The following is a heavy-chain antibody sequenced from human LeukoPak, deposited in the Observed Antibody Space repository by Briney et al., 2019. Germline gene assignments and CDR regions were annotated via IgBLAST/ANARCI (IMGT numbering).Heavy chain of an antibody. Sequence: GKSLRLSCVASGFTFSDYVIHWVRQAPGKGLEWVAVISYDGSNKYYADSVKGRFTISRDNSKNTLYLQMNSLRAEDTAVYYCAKNFEYFDYWGQGTLVTVSS. V-gene: IGHV3-30*18. CDR1: GFTFSDYV. CDR2: ISYDGSNK. J-gene: IGHJ4*02. CDR3: AKNFEYFDY.